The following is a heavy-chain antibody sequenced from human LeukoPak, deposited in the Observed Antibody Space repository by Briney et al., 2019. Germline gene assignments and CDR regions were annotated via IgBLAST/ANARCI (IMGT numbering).Heavy chain of an antibody. CDR3: ARDIGRGYSYGPFDY. J-gene: IGHJ4*02. CDR1: GFTFSLYA. D-gene: IGHD5-12*01. V-gene: IGHV3-33*01. Sequence: GRSLRLSCAASGFTFSLYAMHWVRQAPGKGLEWVALTWYDGSKKYYADSVEGRFTISRDNSKNTLYLQMNSLRADDTAVYYCARDIGRGYSYGPFDYWGQGTLVTVSS. CDR2: TWYDGSKK.